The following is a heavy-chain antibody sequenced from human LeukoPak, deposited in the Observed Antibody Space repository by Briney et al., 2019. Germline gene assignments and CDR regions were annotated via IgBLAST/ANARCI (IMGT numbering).Heavy chain of an antibody. Sequence: SETLSLTCTVSGGSISSYYWSWIRQPAGKGLEWIGRIYTSGSTNYSPSLKSRVTMSVDTSKNQFSLKLSSVTAADTAVYYCASTPPGDTVTDRDAFDIWGQGTMVTVSS. J-gene: IGHJ3*02. V-gene: IGHV4-4*07. CDR3: ASTPPGDTVTDRDAFDI. CDR1: GGSISSYY. D-gene: IGHD4-17*01. CDR2: IYTSGST.